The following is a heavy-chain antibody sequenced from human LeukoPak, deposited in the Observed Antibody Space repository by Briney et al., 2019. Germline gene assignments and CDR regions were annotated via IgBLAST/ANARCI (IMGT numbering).Heavy chain of an antibody. CDR3: AREVPITMVRGVIDY. D-gene: IGHD3-10*01. CDR1: GGSINSGRYY. J-gene: IGHJ4*02. V-gene: IGHV4-61*09. Sequence: SETLSLTCTVSGGSINSGRYYWSWIRQPAGKGLEWIGHIYTSGRTSYNPSLKSRVTISVDTSKNQFSLKLSSVTAADTAVYYCAREVPITMVRGVIDYWGQGTLVTVSS. CDR2: IYTSGRT.